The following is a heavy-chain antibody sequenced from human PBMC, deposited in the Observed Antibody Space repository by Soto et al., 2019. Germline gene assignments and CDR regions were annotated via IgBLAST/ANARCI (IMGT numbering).Heavy chain of an antibody. V-gene: IGHV4-61*01. D-gene: IGHD6-13*01. CDR2: IYNSGST. J-gene: IGHJ2*01. CDR3: ARGYRTSWYWFDL. Sequence: QAQLQESGPGPVKPSETLSLTCTVSGGSVSGGTHYWSWIRQPPGKGLEWIGYIYNSGSTNYNPSLKSRVTISVDTSKNQFSLKLSSVTAADTAVYYCARGYRTSWYWFDLWGRGTLVTVS. CDR1: GGSVSGGTHY.